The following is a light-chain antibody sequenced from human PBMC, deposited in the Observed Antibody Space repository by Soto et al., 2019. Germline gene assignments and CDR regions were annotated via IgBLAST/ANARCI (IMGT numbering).Light chain of an antibody. CDR1: SSDVGGYNY. CDR3: TSYAGGNNV. Sequence: QSALTQPPSASGSPGQSVSISCTGTSSDVGGYNYVSWYQQHPGKVPKLIIYEVNKRPSGVPDRFSGSKSGNTASLTVTGLQAEDEADCTSYAGGNNVFGTGTKVTVL. CDR2: EVN. V-gene: IGLV2-8*01. J-gene: IGLJ1*01.